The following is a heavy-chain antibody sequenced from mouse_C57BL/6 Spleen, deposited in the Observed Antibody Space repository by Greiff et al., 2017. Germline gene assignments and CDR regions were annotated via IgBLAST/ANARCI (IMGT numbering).Heavy chain of an antibody. Sequence: EVKLMESGGDLVKPGGSLKLSCAASGFTFSSYGMSWVRQTPDKRLEWVATMSSGGSYTYYPDSVKGRFTISRDNAKNTLYLKRSSLKAEDTAMYYCARPANGGAMDYWGQGTSVTVSS. CDR3: ARPANGGAMDY. CDR1: GFTFSSYG. J-gene: IGHJ4*01. V-gene: IGHV5-6*01. CDR2: MSSGGSYT.